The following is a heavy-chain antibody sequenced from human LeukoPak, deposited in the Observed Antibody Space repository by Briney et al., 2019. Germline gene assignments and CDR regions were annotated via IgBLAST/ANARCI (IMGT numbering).Heavy chain of an antibody. V-gene: IGHV3-21*01. CDR2: ISSSSSYI. J-gene: IGHJ3*02. D-gene: IGHD2-15*01. CDR1: VFTFSSYS. Sequence: PGGSLRLSCAAWVFTFSSYSMNWVRHAPGKAVECVSSISSSSSYIYYADSVKGRFTISRDNAKNSLYLQMNSLRAEDTAVYYCARVNGYWSGGSCYSGGFDIWGQGTMVTVSS. CDR3: ARVNGYWSGGSCYSGGFDI.